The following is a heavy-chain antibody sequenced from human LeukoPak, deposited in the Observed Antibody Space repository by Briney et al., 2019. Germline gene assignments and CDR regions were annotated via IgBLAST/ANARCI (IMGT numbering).Heavy chain of an antibody. CDR2: INPNSGGT. CDR1: GYIFTGYY. CDR3: AREGPPGDTNPHFDY. V-gene: IGHV1-2*02. J-gene: IGHJ4*02. Sequence: ASVKVSCKASGYIFTGYYMHWVRQAPGQGHEWMGWINPNSGGTNYAQKFQGRVTMTRDTSISTAYMELSRLRSDDTAVFYCAREGPPGDTNPHFDYWGQGTLVTVSS. D-gene: IGHD3-10*01.